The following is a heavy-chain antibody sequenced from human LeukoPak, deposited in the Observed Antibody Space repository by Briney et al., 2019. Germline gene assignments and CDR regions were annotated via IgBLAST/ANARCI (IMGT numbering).Heavy chain of an antibody. D-gene: IGHD3-10*01. J-gene: IGHJ5*02. CDR1: GYTFTGYH. CDR3: ARVLKSRTWFDP. V-gene: IGHV1-2*02. CDR2: INPNSGGT. Sequence: ASVKVSCKASGYTFTGYHMHWVRQAPGQGLEWMGWINPNSGGTNYAQKFQGRVTMTRDTSISTAYMELSRLRSDDTAVYYCARVLKSRTWFDPWGQGTLVTVSS.